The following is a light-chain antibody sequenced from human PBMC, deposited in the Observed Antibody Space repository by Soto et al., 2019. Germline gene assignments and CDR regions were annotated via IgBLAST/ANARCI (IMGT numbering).Light chain of an antibody. CDR1: QTINTY. V-gene: IGKV1-39*01. CDR3: QQSYRAPLT. CDR2: AAS. J-gene: IGKJ3*01. Sequence: DIQKTQSPSSLSASVGDRVTITCRASQTINTYLNWYQQKPGKAPKFLIYAASSLQSGVPSRFSGSGSGTDFTLTISSLQPEDSATYYCQQSYRAPLTFGPGTKVAIK.